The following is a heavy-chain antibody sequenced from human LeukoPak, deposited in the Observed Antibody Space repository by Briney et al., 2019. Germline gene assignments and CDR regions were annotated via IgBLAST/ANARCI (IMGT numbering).Heavy chain of an antibody. V-gene: IGHV3-49*04. J-gene: IGHJ4*02. CDR2: IRSKAYGGTT. CDR1: GFXFGDYG. Sequence: PGGSLRLSCTGSGFXFGDYGMSWVRQAPGKGLEWVGFIRSKAYGGTTEYAASVKGRFTISRDDSKSIAYLQMNSLKTEDTAVYYCTRPRYCSGGSCYFDYWGQGTLVTVSS. D-gene: IGHD2-15*01. CDR3: TRPRYCSGGSCYFDY.